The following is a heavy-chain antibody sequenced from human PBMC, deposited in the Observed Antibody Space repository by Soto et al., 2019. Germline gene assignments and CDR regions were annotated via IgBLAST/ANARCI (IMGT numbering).Heavy chain of an antibody. V-gene: IGHV4-30-4*01. CDR3: ARVRGSGSYWGYYFDY. J-gene: IGHJ4*02. D-gene: IGHD3-10*01. CDR1: GGSISSADYY. CDR2: IYYSGST. Sequence: KTSETLSLTCTVSGGSISSADYYWSWIRQPPGKGLEWIGSIYYSGSTYYNPSLKSRLTISVDTSKNQFSLKLSSVTAADTAVYSCARVRGSGSYWGYYFDYWGQGTLVTVSS.